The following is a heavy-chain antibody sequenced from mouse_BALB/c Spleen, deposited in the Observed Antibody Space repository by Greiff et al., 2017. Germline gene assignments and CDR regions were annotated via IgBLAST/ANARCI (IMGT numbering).Heavy chain of an antibody. CDR3: ARDIRTTLVRGLDY. V-gene: IGHV7-3*02. D-gene: IGHD1-1*01. J-gene: IGHJ2*01. Sequence: EVKVVESGGGLVQPGGSLRLSCATSGFTFTDYYMSWVRQPPGKALEWLGFIRNKANGYTTEYSASVKGRFTISRDNSQSILYLQMNTLRAEDSATYYCARDIRTTLVRGLDYWGQGTTLTVSS. CDR1: GFTFTDYY. CDR2: IRNKANGYTT.